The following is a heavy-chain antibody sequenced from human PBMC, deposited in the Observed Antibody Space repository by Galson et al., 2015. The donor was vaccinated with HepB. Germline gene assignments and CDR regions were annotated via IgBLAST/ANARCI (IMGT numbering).Heavy chain of an antibody. J-gene: IGHJ3*02. CDR3: TRDPRSITIFGVVIDAFDI. V-gene: IGHV3-49*03. Sequence: SLRLSCAASGFTFGDYAMSWFRQAPGKGLEWVGFIRSKAYGGTTEYAASVKGRFTISRDDSKSIAYLQMNSLKTEDTAVYYCTRDPRSITIFGVVIDAFDIWGQGTMVTVSS. CDR2: IRSKAYGGTT. CDR1: GFTFGDYA. D-gene: IGHD3-3*01.